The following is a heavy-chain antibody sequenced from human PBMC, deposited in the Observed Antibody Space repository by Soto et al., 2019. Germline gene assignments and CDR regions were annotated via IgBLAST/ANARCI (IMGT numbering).Heavy chain of an antibody. CDR3: AKDLKQQLSYDAFDI. J-gene: IGHJ3*02. Sequence: GGSLRLSCAASGFTFSSYAMSWVRQAPGKGLEWVSAISGSGGSTYYADSVKGRFAISRDNSKNTLYLQMNSLRAEDTAVYYCAKDLKQQLSYDAFDIWGQGTMVTVSS. V-gene: IGHV3-23*01. CDR1: GFTFSSYA. CDR2: ISGSGGST. D-gene: IGHD6-13*01.